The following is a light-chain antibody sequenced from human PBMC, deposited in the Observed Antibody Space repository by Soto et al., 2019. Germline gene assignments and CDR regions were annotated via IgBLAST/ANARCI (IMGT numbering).Light chain of an antibody. CDR2: EVS. CDR3: SSYAGTNNLVV. V-gene: IGLV2-8*01. CDR1: SSDVGGYKY. Sequence: QSALTQPPSASGSPGQSVTMSCTGTSSDVGGYKYVSWYQQHPGKAPKLMIYEVSQRPSGVPDRFPGSKSGNTASLTVSGLQAEDEANYYCSSYAGTNNLVVFGGGTQLTVL. J-gene: IGLJ3*02.